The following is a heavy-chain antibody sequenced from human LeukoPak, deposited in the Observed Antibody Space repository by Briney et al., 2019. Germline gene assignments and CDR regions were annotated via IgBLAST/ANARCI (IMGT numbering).Heavy chain of an antibody. Sequence: QAGGSLRLSCAASGFTFSSYAMSWVRQAPGKGLEWVSAISGSGGSTYYADSVKGRFTISRDNSKNTLYLQMNSLRAEDTAVYYCAKHAGPKQWGNYYMDVWGKGTTVTVSS. V-gene: IGHV3-23*01. CDR2: ISGSGGST. CDR3: AKHAGPKQWGNYYMDV. CDR1: GFTFSSYA. D-gene: IGHD6-19*01. J-gene: IGHJ6*03.